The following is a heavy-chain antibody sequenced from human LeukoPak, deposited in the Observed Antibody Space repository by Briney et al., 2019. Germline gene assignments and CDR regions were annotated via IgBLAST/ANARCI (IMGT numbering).Heavy chain of an antibody. CDR3: AKGPYSSSWYLGY. V-gene: IGHV3-30*18. CDR1: GFTFSSYG. J-gene: IGHJ4*02. D-gene: IGHD6-13*01. CDR2: ISYDGSNK. Sequence: GGSLRLSCAASGFTFSSYGMHWVRQAPGKGLEWVAVISYDGSNKYYADSVKGRFTISRDNSKNTLYLQMNSLRAEDTAVYYCAKGPYSSSWYLGYWGQGTPVTVSS.